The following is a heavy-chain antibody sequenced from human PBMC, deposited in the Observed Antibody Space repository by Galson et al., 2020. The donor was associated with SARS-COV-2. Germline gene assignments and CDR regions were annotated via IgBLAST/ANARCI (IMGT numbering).Heavy chain of an antibody. J-gene: IGHJ6*02. CDR3: ARDASWAMCGMDV. V-gene: IGHV3-21*01. D-gene: IGHD1-26*01. CDR2: ISSSSHYI. CDR1: GFTFSLYG. Sequence: GGSLRLSCAVSGFTFSLYGMTWVRQAPGKGLEWVSSISSSSHYIYYADSVEGRFTISRDDAKNSLYLQMNSLRAEDSAVYYCARDASWAMCGMDVWGQGTTITVSS.